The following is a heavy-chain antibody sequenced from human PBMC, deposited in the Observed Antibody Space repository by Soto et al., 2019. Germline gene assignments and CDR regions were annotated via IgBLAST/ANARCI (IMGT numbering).Heavy chain of an antibody. CDR3: ARHLIVVVPAAIRNGWFDP. CDR1: GYSFTSYW. V-gene: IGHV5-10-1*01. Sequence: GESLKISCKGSGYSFTSYWTSWVRQMPGKGLEWMGRIDPSDSYTNYSPSFQGHVTISADKSISTAYLQWSSLKASDTAMYYCARHLIVVVPAAIRNGWFDPWGQGTLVTVSS. CDR2: IDPSDSYT. J-gene: IGHJ5*02. D-gene: IGHD2-2*01.